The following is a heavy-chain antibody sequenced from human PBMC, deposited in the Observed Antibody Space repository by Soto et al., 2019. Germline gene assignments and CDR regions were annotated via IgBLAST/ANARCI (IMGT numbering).Heavy chain of an antibody. CDR1: GFTFSSYV. CDR2: ISYDGSNK. V-gene: IGHV3-30-3*01. Sequence: PGGSLRLSCAASGFTFSSYVMHWVRQAPGKGLEWVAVISYDGSNKYYADSVKGRFTISRDNSKNTLYLQMNSLRAEDTAVYYCASSTEHDSSGYYLNWFDPWGQGTLVTVSS. D-gene: IGHD3-22*01. CDR3: ASSTEHDSSGYYLNWFDP. J-gene: IGHJ5*02.